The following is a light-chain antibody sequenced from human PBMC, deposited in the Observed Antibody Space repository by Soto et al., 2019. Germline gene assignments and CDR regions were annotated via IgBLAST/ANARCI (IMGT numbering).Light chain of an antibody. J-gene: IGKJ4*01. V-gene: IGKV3-11*01. CDR1: QSVSSY. Sequence: EIVLTQSPATLSLSPGERATLSCRASQSVSSYLAWYQQKPGQAPRLLIYDASSRATGIPARFSGSGSGTDFTLTIRSLEPEDVAVYYCQQRSNWPLTFGGGTKVEIK. CDR2: DAS. CDR3: QQRSNWPLT.